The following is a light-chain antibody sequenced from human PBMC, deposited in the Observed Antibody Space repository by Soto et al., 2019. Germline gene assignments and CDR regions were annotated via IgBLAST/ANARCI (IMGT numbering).Light chain of an antibody. V-gene: IGKV3-20*01. Sequence: EIVLTQSPGTLSLSPGERATLSCRASQSVSSSYLAWYQQKPGQAPRLLIYGASSGATGIPDRFSGSGSGTDFDLTISRLEPEDFAVYYCQQYGSSPQTFGQGTKVEIK. CDR2: GAS. CDR3: QQYGSSPQT. CDR1: QSVSSSY. J-gene: IGKJ1*01.